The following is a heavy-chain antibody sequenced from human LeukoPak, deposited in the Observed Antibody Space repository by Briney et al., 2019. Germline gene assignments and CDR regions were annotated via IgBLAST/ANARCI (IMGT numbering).Heavy chain of an antibody. CDR1: GGSISSSSYY. V-gene: IGHV4-39*01. D-gene: IGHD2-2*01. Sequence: PSETLSLTCTVSGGSISSSSYYWGWIRQPPGKGLEWIGSIYYSGSTYYNPSLESRVTISVDTSKNQFSLKLSSVTAADTAVYYCARIKVVPAARAHNWFDPWGQGTLVTVSS. CDR2: IYYSGST. CDR3: ARIKVVPAARAHNWFDP. J-gene: IGHJ5*02.